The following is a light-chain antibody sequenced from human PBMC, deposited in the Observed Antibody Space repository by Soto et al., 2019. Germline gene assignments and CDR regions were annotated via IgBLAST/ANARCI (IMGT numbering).Light chain of an antibody. CDR2: DSS. Sequence: EIVLTQSPGTLSLSPGERATLSCRASQSVASSHLAWYRQKPGQTPRLLIADSSRRATGIPDRSSGSGSGTDFTLTISRLEPEDFAVYCCQQYGSAPFTFGPGTKVDIK. J-gene: IGKJ3*01. CDR1: QSVASSH. CDR3: QQYGSAPFT. V-gene: IGKV3-20*01.